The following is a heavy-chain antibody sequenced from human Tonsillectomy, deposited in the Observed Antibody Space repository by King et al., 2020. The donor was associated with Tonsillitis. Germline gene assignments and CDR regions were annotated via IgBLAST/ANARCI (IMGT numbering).Heavy chain of an antibody. Sequence: VQLVESGGGLVKPGGSLRLSCAASGFTFSDYYMTWIRQAPGKGLEWGSYISGSGSTVYYADSVKGRFTISRDNANNSLYLHVNSLRAEDTAVYYCAMDPHASALPSGWFDPWGQGTLVTVSS. CDR1: GFTFSDYY. V-gene: IGHV3-11*01. J-gene: IGHJ5*02. D-gene: IGHD2-2*01. CDR2: ISGSGSTV. CDR3: AMDPHASALPSGWFDP.